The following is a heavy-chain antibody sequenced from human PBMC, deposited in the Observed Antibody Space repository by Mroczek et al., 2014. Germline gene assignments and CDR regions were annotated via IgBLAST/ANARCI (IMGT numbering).Heavy chain of an antibody. CDR3: TRDHSDSMMTSWWFDP. CDR1: GYTFTRHW. CDR2: INPNDDSK. D-gene: IGHD3-3*01. Sequence: QVQLVQSGAEVKKPGASVRVSCTASGYTFTRHWIHWVRQAPGQGLEWMGIINPNDDSKMYAEKFQGRIHIGRDTSASTVYMDLSNLGSEDTAIYYCTRDHSDSMMTSWWFDPWGQGTLITVSS. V-gene: IGHV1-46*03. J-gene: IGHJ5*02.